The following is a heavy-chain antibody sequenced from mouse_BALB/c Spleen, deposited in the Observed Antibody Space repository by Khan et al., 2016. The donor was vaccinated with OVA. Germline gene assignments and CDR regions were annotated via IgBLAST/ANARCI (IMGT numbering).Heavy chain of an antibody. CDR1: GYTFTSYY. D-gene: IGHD2-2*01. CDR2: INPNNGGT. J-gene: IGHJ3*01. V-gene: IGHV1S81*02. CDR3: SRSGYGSFAY. Sequence: VQLQQSGAELVTPGASVRLSCKASGYTFTSYYLYWVKQRPGQGLEWIGDINPNNGGTNFTEKFKNKATLTVDNSSSTAYILLISLTSVDSAVYYCSRSGYGSFAYWGQGTLVTVSA.